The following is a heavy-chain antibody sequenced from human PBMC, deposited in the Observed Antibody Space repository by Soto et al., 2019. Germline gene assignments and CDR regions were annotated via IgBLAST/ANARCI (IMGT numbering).Heavy chain of an antibody. CDR3: ARDEPLLWFGELTPGFGMDV. CDR1: GYTFTSYY. CDR2: INPSGGST. D-gene: IGHD3-10*01. Sequence: ASVKVSCKASGYTFTSYYMHWVRQAPGQGLEWMGIINPSGGSTSYAQKFQGRVTMTRDTSTSTVYMELSSLRSEDTAVYYCARDEPLLWFGELTPGFGMDVWGQGTTVTVSS. V-gene: IGHV1-46*01. J-gene: IGHJ6*02.